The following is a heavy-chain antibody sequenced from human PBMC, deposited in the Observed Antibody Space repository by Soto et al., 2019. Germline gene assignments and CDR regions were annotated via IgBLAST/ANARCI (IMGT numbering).Heavy chain of an antibody. D-gene: IGHD2-21*02. CDR1: GYTFTRYG. CDR2: ISAYNGNT. V-gene: IGHV1-18*01. J-gene: IGHJ5*02. Sequence: GAPVEVSCKASGYTFTRYGISWVRQAPGQGLEWMGWISAYNGNTNYAQKLQGRVTMTTDTSTSTAYMELRSLRSDDTAVYYCARDCGGDCYSLNWFDPWGQGTLVTVSS. CDR3: ARDCGGDCYSLNWFDP.